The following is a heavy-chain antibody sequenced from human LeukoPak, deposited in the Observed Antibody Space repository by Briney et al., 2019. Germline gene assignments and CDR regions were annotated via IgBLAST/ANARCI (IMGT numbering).Heavy chain of an antibody. D-gene: IGHD1-1*01. CDR1: GYTFTSYD. CDR3: AREAHSTTGTTGFDY. CDR2: MNPNSGNT. Sequence: ASVKVSCRASGYTFTSYDINWVRQATGQGLEWMGWMNPNSGNTGYAQKFQGRVTMTRNTSISTAYMELSSLRSEDTAVYYCAREAHSTTGTTGFDYWGQGILVTVSS. J-gene: IGHJ4*02. V-gene: IGHV1-8*01.